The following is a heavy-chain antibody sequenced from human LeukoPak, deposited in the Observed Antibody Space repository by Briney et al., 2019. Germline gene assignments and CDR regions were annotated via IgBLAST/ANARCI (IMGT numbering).Heavy chain of an antibody. Sequence: GGSLRLSCAASGFTFSSYSMNWVRQAPGKGLEWVSSISSSSSYIYYADSVKGRFTISRDNAKNSLYLQMNSLRAEDTAVYYCARDAPSCYYGSGSYDPYGMDVWGQGTTVTVSS. CDR3: ARDAPSCYYGSGSYDPYGMDV. CDR1: GFTFSSYS. D-gene: IGHD3-10*01. V-gene: IGHV3-21*01. J-gene: IGHJ6*02. CDR2: ISSSSSYI.